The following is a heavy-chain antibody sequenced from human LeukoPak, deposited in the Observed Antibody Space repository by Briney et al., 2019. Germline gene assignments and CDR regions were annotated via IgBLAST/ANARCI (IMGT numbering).Heavy chain of an antibody. CDR3: AIIFIEVPGSHFDY. Sequence: GESLKISCKGSGYNFTSYWIGWVRQMPGKGLEWMGIIYPDDSDTRYSPSFQGQVTISADKSSTTAYLQWSSLKASDTAMYYCAIIFIEVPGSHFDYWGQGTLVTVSS. CDR1: GYNFTSYW. CDR2: IYPDDSDT. V-gene: IGHV5-51*01. D-gene: IGHD6-13*01. J-gene: IGHJ4*02.